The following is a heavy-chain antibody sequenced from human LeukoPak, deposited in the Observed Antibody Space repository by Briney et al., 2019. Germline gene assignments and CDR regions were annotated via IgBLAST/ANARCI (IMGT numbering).Heavy chain of an antibody. J-gene: IGHJ3*02. CDR3: ARDYYDSGEAFDI. CDR2: IYYSGST. D-gene: IGHD3-22*01. V-gene: IGHV4-59*01. Sequence: PSETLSLTCTVSGGSISSYYWSWIRQPPGKGLEWIGNIYYSGSTNYNPSLKSRVTISVDTSKNQFSLKLSSVTAADTAVYYCARDYYDSGEAFDIWGQGTMVTVSS. CDR1: GGSISSYY.